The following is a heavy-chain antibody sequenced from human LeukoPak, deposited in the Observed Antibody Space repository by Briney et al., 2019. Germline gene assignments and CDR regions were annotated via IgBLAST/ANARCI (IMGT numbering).Heavy chain of an antibody. CDR3: AKRPYYDFWSGYSRNYYFDY. Sequence: GGSLRLSCAASGLTFSSYAMSWVRQAPGKGLEWVSAISGSGGSTYYADSVKGRFTISRDNSKNTLYLQMNSLRAEDTAVYYCAKRPYYDFWSGYSRNYYFDYWGQGTLVTVSS. D-gene: IGHD3-3*01. CDR2: ISGSGGST. CDR1: GLTFSSYA. J-gene: IGHJ4*02. V-gene: IGHV3-23*01.